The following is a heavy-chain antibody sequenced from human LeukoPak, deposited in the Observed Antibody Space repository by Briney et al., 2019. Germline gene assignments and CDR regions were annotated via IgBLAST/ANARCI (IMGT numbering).Heavy chain of an antibody. D-gene: IGHD4-11*01. CDR3: AREDYSNYAPYFDY. Sequence: QPGGSLRLSCVASGFIFSNYWMYWVRQAPGKGLVWVSRIDPDGSSTNYADSVKGRFTISRDNAKNTLYLQLNSLRAEDTAVYYCAREDYSNYAPYFDYWGQGTLVTVSS. J-gene: IGHJ4*02. CDR1: GFIFSNYW. CDR2: IDPDGSST. V-gene: IGHV3-74*01.